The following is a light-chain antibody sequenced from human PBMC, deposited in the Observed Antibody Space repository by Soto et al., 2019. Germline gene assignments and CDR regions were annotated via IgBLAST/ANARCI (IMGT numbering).Light chain of an antibody. CDR1: QTISTY. Sequence: DIQMTQSPSSLSAYVGDSVTITCRASQTISTYLNWFQQTPGKPPKLLIYAASNLQSGVPSRFSGGGSGTDFTLTITRLQPEDLVTYYCQQTYSTPHTFGQGTQLEI. CDR3: QQTYSTPHT. J-gene: IGKJ2*01. CDR2: AAS. V-gene: IGKV1-39*01.